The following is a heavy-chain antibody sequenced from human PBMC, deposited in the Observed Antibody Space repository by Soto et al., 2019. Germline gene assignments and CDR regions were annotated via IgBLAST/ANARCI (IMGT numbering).Heavy chain of an antibody. CDR2: ITSYNDNT. J-gene: IGHJ4*02. V-gene: IGHV1-18*01. D-gene: IGHD6-6*01. CDR1: GYTFTDYG. Sequence: ASVKVSCKASGYTFTDYGITWVRQAPGQGLEWMGWITSYNDNTNYAHKLQGRVTMTTDTSTTTTYMELSSLRSEDTAVYYCAGFPARPAWYYFDYWGQGTMVTVPS. CDR3: AGFPARPAWYYFDY.